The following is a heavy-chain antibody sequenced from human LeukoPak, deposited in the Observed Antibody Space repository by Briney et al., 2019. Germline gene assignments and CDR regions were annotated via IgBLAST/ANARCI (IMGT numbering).Heavy chain of an antibody. V-gene: IGHV4-34*01. D-gene: IGHD3-10*01. Sequence: SETLSLTCAVYGGSLSGYYWSWIRQPPGKGLEWIGEINHSGSTNYNPSLKSRVTISVDTSKNQFSLKLSSVTAADTAVYYCARAGARGSFDYWGQGTLVTVSS. CDR3: ARAGARGSFDY. CDR2: INHSGST. J-gene: IGHJ4*02. CDR1: GGSLSGYY.